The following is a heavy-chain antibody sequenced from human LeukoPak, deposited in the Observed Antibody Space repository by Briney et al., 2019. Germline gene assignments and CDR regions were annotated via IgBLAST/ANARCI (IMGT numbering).Heavy chain of an antibody. J-gene: IGHJ5*02. CDR1: GYTFTGYY. CDR2: INPNTGAT. D-gene: IGHD5-18*01. CDR3: ARHYMVTSVGFDP. V-gene: IGHV1-2*02. Sequence: ASVKVSCKASGYTFTGYYMHWVRQAPGQGLEWMGWINPNTGATKYAEKFQGRVTMTGDTSISTGYMELSSLRSDDTAVYYCARHYMVTSVGFDPWGQGTLVTVSS.